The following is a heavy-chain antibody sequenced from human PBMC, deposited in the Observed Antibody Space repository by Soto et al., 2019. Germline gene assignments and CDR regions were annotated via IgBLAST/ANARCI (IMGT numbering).Heavy chain of an antibody. V-gene: IGHV3-30-3*01. J-gene: IGHJ2*01. Sequence: PGGSLRLSCAASVFTFSSYAMHWVRQAPGKGLEWAAVISYDGSNKYYADSVKGRFTISRDNSKNTLYLQMNSLRAEDTAVYYCARDPLWGTAMVLWYFDLWGRGTLVTVSS. D-gene: IGHD5-18*01. CDR3: ARDPLWGTAMVLWYFDL. CDR1: VFTFSSYA. CDR2: ISYDGSNK.